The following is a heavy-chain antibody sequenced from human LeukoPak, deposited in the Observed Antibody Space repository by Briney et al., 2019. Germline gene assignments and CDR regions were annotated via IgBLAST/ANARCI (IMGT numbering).Heavy chain of an antibody. Sequence: GGSLRLSCAASGFTFSRHSMNWVRQAPGKGPEWVSYISGSSNTIYYADSVKGRLSVSRDNAKNSLYLQMNNLRAEDTAVYYCARCVPYNMDQMFLDYWGQGTLVTVSS. D-gene: IGHD3-10*01. CDR1: GFTFSRHS. CDR2: ISGSSNTI. CDR3: ARCVPYNMDQMFLDY. J-gene: IGHJ4*02. V-gene: IGHV3-48*04.